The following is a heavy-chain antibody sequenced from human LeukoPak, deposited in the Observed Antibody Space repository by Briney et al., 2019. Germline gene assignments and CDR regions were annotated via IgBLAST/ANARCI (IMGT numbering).Heavy chain of an antibody. CDR3: ARRGVRGVPFDY. V-gene: IGHV4-31*02. J-gene: IGHJ4*02. Sequence: SXXRXXXGKGLEWIGYIYYSGSTYYNPSLKSRVTISVDTSKNQFSLKLSSVTAADTAVYYCARRGVRGVPFDYWGQGTLVTVSS. CDR2: IYYSGST. D-gene: IGHD3-10*01.